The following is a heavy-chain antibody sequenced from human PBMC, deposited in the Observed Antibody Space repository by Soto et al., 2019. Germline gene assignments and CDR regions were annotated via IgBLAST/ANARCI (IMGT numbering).Heavy chain of an antibody. Sequence: EVQLVETGGGLIQPGGSLRLSCAASGFTVSSNYMSWVRQAPGKGLEWVSVIYSGGSTYYADSVKGRFTISRDNSKNTLYLQMNSLRAEDTAVYYCARDVNYCSGGSCYRRLPDYWGQGTLVTVSS. J-gene: IGHJ4*02. CDR1: GFTVSSNY. D-gene: IGHD2-15*01. V-gene: IGHV3-53*02. CDR2: IYSGGST. CDR3: ARDVNYCSGGSCYRRLPDY.